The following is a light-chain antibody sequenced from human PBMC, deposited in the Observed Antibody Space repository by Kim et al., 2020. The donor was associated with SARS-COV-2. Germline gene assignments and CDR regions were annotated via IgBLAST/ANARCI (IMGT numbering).Light chain of an antibody. CDR2: QDS. V-gene: IGLV3-1*01. J-gene: IGLJ2*01. CDR1: KLGDKY. Sequence: SYELTQPPSVSVSPGQTASLTCSGDKLGDKYACWYQQKPGQSPVLVIYQDSKRPSGIPERFSGYNSGNTATLTISGTQAMDESDYYCQAWDSSTVVFGGGTQLTVL. CDR3: QAWDSSTVV.